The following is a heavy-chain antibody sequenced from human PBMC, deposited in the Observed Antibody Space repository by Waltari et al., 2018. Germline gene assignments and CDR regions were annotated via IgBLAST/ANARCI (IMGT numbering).Heavy chain of an antibody. CDR2: IIPIFGTA. Sequence: QVQLVQSGAEVKKPGSSVKVSCKASGGTFSSYAISWVRQAPGQGLEWMGGIIPIFGTANYAQKFQGRVTMTADEATSTAYMGLSSLGSEDTAVYYCARVSSWYDNWFDPWGQGTLVTVSS. J-gene: IGHJ5*02. CDR3: ARVSSWYDNWFDP. D-gene: IGHD6-13*01. V-gene: IGHV1-69*01. CDR1: GGTFSSYA.